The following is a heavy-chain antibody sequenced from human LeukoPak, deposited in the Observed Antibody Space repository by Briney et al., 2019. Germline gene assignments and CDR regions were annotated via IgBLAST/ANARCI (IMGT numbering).Heavy chain of an antibody. CDR1: GFTFSSYA. V-gene: IGHV3-23*01. CDR3: AKDRGSSWYTTFDY. Sequence: GGSLRLSCAASGFTFSSYAMSWVRQAPGKGLEWVSAISGSGGSTYYADSVKGRFTIPRDNSKNTLYLQMNSLRAEDTAVYYCAKDRGSSWYTTFDYWGQGTLVTVSS. J-gene: IGHJ4*02. CDR2: ISGSGGST. D-gene: IGHD6-13*01.